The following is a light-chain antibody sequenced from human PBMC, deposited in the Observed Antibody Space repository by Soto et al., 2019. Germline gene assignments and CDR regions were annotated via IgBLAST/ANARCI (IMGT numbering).Light chain of an antibody. CDR3: CSYAGSRV. V-gene: IGLV2-23*01. CDR2: EGS. J-gene: IGLJ3*02. CDR1: SSDVGSYNL. Sequence: QSALTQPASVSGSPGQSITISCTGTSSDVGSYNLVSWYQQHPGKAHKLMIYEGSKRPSGVSNRFSDYKSGNTASLTISGLQAEDEDDYYCCSYAGSRVFGGGTKLTVL.